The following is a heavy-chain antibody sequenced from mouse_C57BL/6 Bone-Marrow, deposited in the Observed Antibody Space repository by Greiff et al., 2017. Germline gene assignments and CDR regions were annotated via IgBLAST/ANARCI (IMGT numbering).Heavy chain of an antibody. CDR2: ISSGGDSI. CDR1: GFTFSSYA. V-gene: IGHV5-9-1*02. J-gene: IGHJ2*01. Sequence: EVKVVESGEGLVKPGGSLKLSCAASGFTFSSYAMSWVRQTPEKRLAWVAYISSGGDSIYYAAPVKGRFTISRDHARNTLYLQMSRLKSEDTAMYYCTRDRNDYDGVDYWGQGTTLTVSS. CDR3: TRDRNDYDGVDY. D-gene: IGHD2-4*01.